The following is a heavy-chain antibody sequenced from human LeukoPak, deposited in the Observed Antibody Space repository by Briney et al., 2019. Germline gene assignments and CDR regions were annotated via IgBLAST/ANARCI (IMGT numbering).Heavy chain of an antibody. Sequence: PPGTLSLTRFGFGGSMSGYYWSWIRQPPWKELEWIGYIFYTGNNDYNPSLKSRVTMSIDTYKNQFSLKLWYVTAADAAVYYCARSATYGYDTSLDYWGEGMLVSVSS. CDR3: ARSATYGYDTSLDY. J-gene: IGHJ4*02. CDR2: IFYTGNN. CDR1: GGSMSGYY. D-gene: IGHD3-22*01. V-gene: IGHV4-59*01.